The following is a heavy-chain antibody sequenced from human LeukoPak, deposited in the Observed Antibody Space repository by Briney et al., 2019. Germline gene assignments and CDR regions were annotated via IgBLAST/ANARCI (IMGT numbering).Heavy chain of an antibody. CDR1: GYTFTSYD. Sequence: ASVKVSCKASGYTFTSYDINWVRQATGQGLEWMGWMNPNSGNTGYAQKFQGRVTMTRNTSISTAYMELSSLRSEDTAVYYCARGGWVRATGDYYFDYWGQGTLVTVSS. D-gene: IGHD1-26*01. CDR2: MNPNSGNT. V-gene: IGHV1-8*01. J-gene: IGHJ4*02. CDR3: ARGGWVRATGDYYFDY.